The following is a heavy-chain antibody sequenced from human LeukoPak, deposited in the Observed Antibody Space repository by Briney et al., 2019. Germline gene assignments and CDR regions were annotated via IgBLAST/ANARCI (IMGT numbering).Heavy chain of an antibody. J-gene: IGHJ4*02. V-gene: IGHV1-69*01. Sequence: SVTVSCKASGGTFSSYAISWVRQAPGQGLEWMGGIIPIFGTANYAQKFQGRVTITADESTSTAYMELSSLRSEDTAVYYCARQRTEVLWFGELYSWGQGTLVTVSS. CDR2: IIPIFGTA. CDR3: ARQRTEVLWFGELYS. D-gene: IGHD3-10*01. CDR1: GGTFSSYA.